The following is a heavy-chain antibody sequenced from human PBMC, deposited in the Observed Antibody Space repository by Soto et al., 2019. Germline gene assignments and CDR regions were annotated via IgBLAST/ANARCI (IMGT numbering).Heavy chain of an antibody. V-gene: IGHV4-59*01. CDR1: GGSIGSYF. J-gene: IGHJ5*02. D-gene: IGHD4-17*01. CDR2: IYYTGRT. CDR3: AKESVTTVSGWFEP. Sequence: QVQLQESGPGLVKPSETLTLPCSISGGSIGSYFWCWIRQPPGKGLAWIGYIYYTGRTHLTPSLKSQVTMSVDASKNHSSLRLSSVTAADTAIYYCAKESVTTVSGWFEPWGQGTLVTVSS.